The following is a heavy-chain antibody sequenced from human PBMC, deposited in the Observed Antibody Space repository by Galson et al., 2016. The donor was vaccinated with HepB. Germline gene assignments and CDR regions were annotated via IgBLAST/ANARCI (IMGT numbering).Heavy chain of an antibody. J-gene: IGHJ5*02. CDR1: GFTFSNYG. CDR3: ARDVGLGTTLYNWFDL. Sequence: SLRLSCAASGFTFSNYGLHWVRQAPGKGLEWVAATWFDGRDQYYRDSVKGRFTISKDNSKNTLFLQMNSMRAEDTAVYYCARDVGLGTTLYNWFDLWGQGTLVTVSS. V-gene: IGHV3-33*01. CDR2: TWFDGRDQ. D-gene: IGHD4-17*01.